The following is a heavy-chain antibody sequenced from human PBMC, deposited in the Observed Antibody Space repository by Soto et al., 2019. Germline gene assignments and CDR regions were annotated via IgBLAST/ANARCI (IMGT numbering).Heavy chain of an antibody. D-gene: IGHD3-3*01. CDR2: IYYSGST. CDR3: ARDLYVGYYDLWSGYREQNWFDP. J-gene: IGHJ5*02. V-gene: IGHV4-59*01. CDR1: GGSISSYY. Sequence: SETLSLTCTVSGGSISSYYWSWIRQPPGKGLEWIGYIYYSGSTNYNPSLKSRVTISVDTSKNQFSLKLSSVTAADTAVYYCARDLYVGYYDLWSGYREQNWFDPWGQGTLVTVCS.